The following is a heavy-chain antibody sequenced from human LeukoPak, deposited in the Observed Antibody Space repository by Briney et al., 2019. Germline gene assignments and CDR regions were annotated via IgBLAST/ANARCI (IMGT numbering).Heavy chain of an antibody. CDR2: ISWNSGHK. D-gene: IGHD3-10*01. CDR1: GFTFSSYG. J-gene: IGHJ2*01. Sequence: GGSLRLSCAASGFTFSSYGMSWVRQAPGKGLEWVSGISWNSGHKGYADPVKGRFTISRDNAKNSLYLRMNSLRAEDTALYYCAKDRRPTVSGGYFDLWGRGTLVIVSS. CDR3: AKDRRPTVSGGYFDL. V-gene: IGHV3-9*01.